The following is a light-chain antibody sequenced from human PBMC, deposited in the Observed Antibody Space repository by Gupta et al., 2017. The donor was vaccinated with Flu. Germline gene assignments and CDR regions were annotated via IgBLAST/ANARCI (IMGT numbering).Light chain of an antibody. Sequence: QSVLTQPPSASETPGQRITISCSGSGSNSGSYTVNWYQQFPGTAPKLLIYSNSQRPSGVPGRFSGSKSGTSGSLDISGLQSEDEADYYCAAWDDTLMAYVFGSGTKVTVL. V-gene: IGLV1-44*01. J-gene: IGLJ1*01. CDR2: SNS. CDR1: GSNSGSYT. CDR3: AAWDDTLMAYV.